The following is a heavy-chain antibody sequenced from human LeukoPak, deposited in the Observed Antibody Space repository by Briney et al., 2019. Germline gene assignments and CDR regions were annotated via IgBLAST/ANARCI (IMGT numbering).Heavy chain of an antibody. CDR3: ARLQWLVQYWYSDL. V-gene: IGHV3-23*01. Sequence: GGSLRLSCAASGFTFSNYAMSWVRQAPGKGLEWVSAISGSGGATYYSDSVKGRFTISRDNSKNTLFLQMNSLRAGDTAVYFCARLQWLVQYWYSDLWGRGTLVTVSS. D-gene: IGHD6-19*01. J-gene: IGHJ2*01. CDR2: ISGSGGAT. CDR1: GFTFSNYA.